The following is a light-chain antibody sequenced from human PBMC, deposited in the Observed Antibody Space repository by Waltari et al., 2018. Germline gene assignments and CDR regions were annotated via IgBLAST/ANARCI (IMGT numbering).Light chain of an antibody. CDR2: RNN. J-gene: IGLJ3*02. CDR1: SSNIGPYY. CDR3: ATWDDSLTAWV. V-gene: IGLV1-47*01. Sequence: QSVLTQPPSASGTPGQRVTISCSGSSSNIGPYYVYWYQQLPGTAPKLLIYRNNHCPSGFPDRFSGSESGPSAALAISGLRSEDEADYYCATWDDSLTAWVFGGGTKLTVL.